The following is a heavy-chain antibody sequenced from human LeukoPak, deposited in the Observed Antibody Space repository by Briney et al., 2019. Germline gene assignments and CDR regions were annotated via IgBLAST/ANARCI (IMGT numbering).Heavy chain of an antibody. J-gene: IGHJ4*02. CDR3: ARDPLYGDYFNY. V-gene: IGHV4-30-4*01. D-gene: IGHD4-17*01. CDR2: IYYSGST. Sequence: PSETLSLTCTVSGGSISSGDYYWSWIRQPPGKGLEWIGYIYYSGSTYYNPSLKSRVTISVDTSKNQFSLKLSSVTAADTAVYYCARDPLYGDYFNYWGQGTLVTVSS. CDR1: GGSISSGDYY.